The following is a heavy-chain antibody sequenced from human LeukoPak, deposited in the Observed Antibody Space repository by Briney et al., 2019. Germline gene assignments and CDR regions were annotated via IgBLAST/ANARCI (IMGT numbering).Heavy chain of an antibody. CDR2: INAGNGNT. CDR3: ARGPLITMVRGVISSTSFRPDPNAYDP. Sequence: ASVNVSCKASGYTFTGYYMHWVRQAPGQRLEWMGWINAGNGNTKYSQKFQGRVTITRDTSASTAYMELSSLRSEDTAVYYCARGPLITMVRGVISSTSFRPDPNAYDPWGQGTLVTVSS. V-gene: IGHV1-3*01. D-gene: IGHD3-10*01. CDR1: GYTFTGYY. J-gene: IGHJ5*02.